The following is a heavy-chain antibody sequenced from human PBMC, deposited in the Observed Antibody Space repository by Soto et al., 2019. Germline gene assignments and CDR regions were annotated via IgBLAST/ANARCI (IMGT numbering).Heavy chain of an antibody. D-gene: IGHD3-10*01. V-gene: IGHV3-49*04. Sequence: GGSLRLSCTASGFTFGDYAMSWVRQAPGKGLEWVGFIRSKAYGGTTEYAAPVKGRFTISRDDSKSIAYLQMNSLKTEDTAVYYCTREVRGYYGSGNYYYYYGMDVWGQGTTVTVSS. J-gene: IGHJ6*02. CDR2: IRSKAYGGTT. CDR3: TREVRGYYGSGNYYYYYGMDV. CDR1: GFTFGDYA.